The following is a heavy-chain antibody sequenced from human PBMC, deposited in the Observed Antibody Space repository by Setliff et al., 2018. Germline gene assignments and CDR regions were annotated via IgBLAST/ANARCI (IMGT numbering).Heavy chain of an antibody. J-gene: IGHJ5*02. V-gene: IGHV4-59*11. CDR2: MYYTGST. CDR1: GASISSHY. CDR3: ARQGTAIRWFDP. D-gene: IGHD3-10*01. Sequence: LSLTCTVSGASISSHYWSRIRQPPGKGLEWIGSMYYTGSTNYNPSLKSRVTISVDTSKKQFSLRLNSVTAADTAVYYCARQGTAIRWFDPWGQGTLVTVSS.